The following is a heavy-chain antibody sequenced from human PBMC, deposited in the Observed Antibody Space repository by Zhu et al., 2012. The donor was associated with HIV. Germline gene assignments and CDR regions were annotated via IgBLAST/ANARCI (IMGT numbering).Heavy chain of an antibody. Sequence: QVQLQESGPGLVKPSETLSLTCTVSGGSISSHYWSWIRQPPGKGLEWIGYIYYSGSTNYNPSLKSRVTISVDTSKNQFSLKLSSVTAADTAVYYCAQTYYYDSSGYFGWFDPGAREPWSPSPQ. CDR1: GGSISSHY. V-gene: IGHV4-59*11. D-gene: IGHD3-22*01. CDR2: IYYSGST. J-gene: IGHJ5*02. CDR3: AQTYYYDSSGYFGWFDP.